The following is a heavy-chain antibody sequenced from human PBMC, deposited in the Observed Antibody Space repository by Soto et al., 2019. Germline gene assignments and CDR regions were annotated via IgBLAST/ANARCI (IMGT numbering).Heavy chain of an antibody. J-gene: IGHJ3*02. D-gene: IGHD2-2*01. Sequence: ASVKVSCKVSGYTLTELSMHWVRQAPGKGLEWMGGFDPEDGETIYAQKFHGRVTMTEDTSTDTAYMELSSLRSEDTAVYYCATPLGYCSSTSCYDAFDIWGQGTMVTVSS. CDR2: FDPEDGET. CDR1: GYTLTELS. V-gene: IGHV1-24*01. CDR3: ATPLGYCSSTSCYDAFDI.